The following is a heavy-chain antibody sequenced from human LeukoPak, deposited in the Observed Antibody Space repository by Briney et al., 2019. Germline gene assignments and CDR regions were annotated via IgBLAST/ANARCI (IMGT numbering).Heavy chain of an antibody. CDR3: ARLVVPNDAFDI. J-gene: IGHJ3*02. CDR2: ISSSSSYI. CDR1: GFTFSSYS. Sequence: GGSLRLSCAASGFTFSSYSMNWVRQAPGKGLEWVSSISSSSSYIYYADSVKGRFTISRDNAKNSLYLQMNSLRAEDTAVYYCARLVVPNDAFDIWGQGTMVTVSS. V-gene: IGHV3-21*04. D-gene: IGHD3-22*01.